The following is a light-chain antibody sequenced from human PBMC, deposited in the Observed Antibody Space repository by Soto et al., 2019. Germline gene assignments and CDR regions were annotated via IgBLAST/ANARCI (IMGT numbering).Light chain of an antibody. CDR1: QGISGW. V-gene: IGKV1-12*01. CDR2: AAS. J-gene: IGKJ2*01. CDR3: QQANSFPFT. Sequence: DIQMTQSPSSVSASVGDRVTSSCRASQGISGWLAWYQQKPGKAPKLLIYAASSLQSGVPSRFSGSGSGTDYTLTVNSLQPEDFATYYCQQANSFPFTFGQGTKLEIK.